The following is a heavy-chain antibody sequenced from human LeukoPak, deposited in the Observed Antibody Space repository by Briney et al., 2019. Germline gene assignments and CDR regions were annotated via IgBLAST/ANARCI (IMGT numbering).Heavy chain of an antibody. CDR2: ISWNSGSI. D-gene: IGHD1-26*01. Sequence: PGRSLRLSCAASGFTFDDYAMHWVRQAPGKGLEWVSGISWNSGSIGYADSVKGRFTISRDNAKNPLYLQMNSLRAEDTALYYCAKDRGSSGFYYFDYWGQGTLVTVSS. J-gene: IGHJ4*02. CDR1: GFTFDDYA. V-gene: IGHV3-9*01. CDR3: AKDRGSSGFYYFDY.